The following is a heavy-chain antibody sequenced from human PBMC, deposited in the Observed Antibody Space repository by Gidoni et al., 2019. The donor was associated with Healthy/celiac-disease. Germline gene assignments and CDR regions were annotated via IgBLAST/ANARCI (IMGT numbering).Heavy chain of an antibody. CDR1: GFTFSSYA. D-gene: IGHD5-18*01. V-gene: IGHV3-23*01. CDR2: ISGSGGST. J-gene: IGHJ6*02. CDR3: AKDRGVDTAMAGYYYGMDE. Sequence: RLSCAASGFTFSSYAMSWVRQAPGKGLEWVSAISGSGGSTYYADSVKGRFTISRDNSKNTLYLQMNSLRAEDTAVYYCAKDRGVDTAMAGYYYGMDEWRQGTTVTVSS.